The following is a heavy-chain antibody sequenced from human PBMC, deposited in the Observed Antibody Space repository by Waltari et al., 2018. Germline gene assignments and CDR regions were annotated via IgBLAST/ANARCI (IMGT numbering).Heavy chain of an antibody. Sequence: DVQLLESGGGLAQPGGSLRLSCAASGFTFSNFVMSWVCQAPGKGLEWVSFISDNGRSTYYADSVKGRFTISRDNSKNTLYLQMESLRAEDTAVYYCAKTIVGAITGDYWGQGTLVTVSS. CDR1: GFTFSNFV. D-gene: IGHD1-26*01. CDR3: AKTIVGAITGDY. J-gene: IGHJ4*02. V-gene: IGHV3-23*01. CDR2: ISDNGRST.